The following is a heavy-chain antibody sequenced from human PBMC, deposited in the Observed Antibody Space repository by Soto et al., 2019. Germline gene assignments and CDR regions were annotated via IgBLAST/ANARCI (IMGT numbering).Heavy chain of an antibody. CDR3: AKDRYGGNGF. J-gene: IGHJ4*02. Sequence: QVQLVESGGGVVQPGRSLRLSCAASGFTFSSYGMHWVRQAAGKGLEWVAVISYDGSNKYYADSVKGRFTISRDNSKNTLYLQMSSLRAEDTAVYYCAKDRYGGNGFWGQGTLVTVSS. V-gene: IGHV3-30*18. CDR1: GFTFSSYG. D-gene: IGHD2-15*01. CDR2: ISYDGSNK.